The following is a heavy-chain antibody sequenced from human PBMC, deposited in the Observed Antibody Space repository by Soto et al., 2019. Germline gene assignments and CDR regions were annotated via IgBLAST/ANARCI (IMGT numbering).Heavy chain of an antibody. CDR1: GFTFSSYG. J-gene: IGHJ6*01. V-gene: IGHV3-33*01. Sequence: GGSLRLSCAASGFTFSSYGMHWVRQAPGKGLEWVAVIWYDGSNKYYEDSVKGRFTISRDNSKNTLYLQMNSLRAEDTAVYYCARDGRLTTVTTHYYYGMDVWGQGTTGTVYS. CDR2: IWYDGSNK. D-gene: IGHD4-17*01. CDR3: ARDGRLTTVTTHYYYGMDV.